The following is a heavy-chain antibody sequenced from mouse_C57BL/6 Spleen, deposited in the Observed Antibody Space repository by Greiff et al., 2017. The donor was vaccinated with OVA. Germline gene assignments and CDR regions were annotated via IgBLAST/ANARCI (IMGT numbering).Heavy chain of an antibody. CDR1: GFTFSDYG. CDR3: ARRDYGSSYFDY. CDR2: ISSGSSTI. J-gene: IGHJ2*01. D-gene: IGHD1-1*01. V-gene: IGHV5-17*01. Sequence: EVQVVESGGGLVKPGGSLKLSCAASGFTFSDYGMHWVRQAPEKGLEWVAYISSGSSTIYYADTVKGRFTISRDNAKNTLFLQMTRLRSEDTARYYCARRDYGSSYFDYWGQGTTLTVSS.